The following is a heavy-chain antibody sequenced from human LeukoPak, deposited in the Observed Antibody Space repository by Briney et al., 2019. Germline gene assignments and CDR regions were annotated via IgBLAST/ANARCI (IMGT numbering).Heavy chain of an antibody. CDR3: ARVSFWGASTGDYYDSSGTTGGGAFDI. Sequence: PGGSLRLSCAASGFTFSDYYMNWIRQAPGKGLEWVSYISSSGSNKYYADSVKGRFTISRDNAKNSVYLQMNSLRAEDTAVYYCARVSFWGASTGDYYDSSGTTGGGAFDIWGQGTMVTVSS. CDR2: ISSSGSNK. CDR1: GFTFSDYY. J-gene: IGHJ3*02. V-gene: IGHV3-11*01. D-gene: IGHD3-22*01.